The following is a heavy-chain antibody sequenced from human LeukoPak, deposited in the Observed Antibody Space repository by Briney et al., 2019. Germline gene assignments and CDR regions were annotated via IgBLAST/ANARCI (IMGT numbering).Heavy chain of an antibody. CDR2: IYYSGST. CDR1: GGSISRYY. CDR3: ARDTSGWAPFDY. D-gene: IGHD6-19*01. V-gene: IGHV4-59*01. J-gene: IGHJ4*02. Sequence: SETLSLTCTVSGGSISRYYWSWIRQPPGKGLEWIGYIYYSGSTNYNPSLKSRVTISVDTSKNQFSLKLSSVTAEDTAAYYCARDTSGWAPFDYWGQGSLVSVSS.